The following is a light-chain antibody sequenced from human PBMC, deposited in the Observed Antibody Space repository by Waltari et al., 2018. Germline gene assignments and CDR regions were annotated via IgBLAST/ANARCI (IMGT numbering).Light chain of an antibody. V-gene: IGLV2-8*01. CDR1: SSDVGPFNY. CDR3: SSYTGDYSPVL. J-gene: IGLJ2*01. Sequence: QSALTQPPSASDSLGQSVTISCTGVSSDVGPFNYVSWYQHHPGEPPRLILYEVAMRPSGVPNRFSGSRSGNTASLIVSGLQADDEADYYCSSYTGDYSPVLFGGGTTLTVL. CDR2: EVA.